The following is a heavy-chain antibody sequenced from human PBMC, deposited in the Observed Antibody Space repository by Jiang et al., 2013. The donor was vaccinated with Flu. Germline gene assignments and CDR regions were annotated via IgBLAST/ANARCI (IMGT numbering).Heavy chain of an antibody. D-gene: IGHD6-19*01. Sequence: SGAEVKKPGSSVKVSCKTSGGTFSSFAISWVRLAPGQGLEWMGRIIPILGIINYAQRFQGRVTITADESTSTAYMELSSLSSEDTAVYFCASPREIAVGIGDYFDYWGQGTLVTASS. CDR3: ASPREIAVGIGDYFDY. CDR1: GGTFSSFA. V-gene: IGHV1-69*04. J-gene: IGHJ4*02. CDR2: IIPILGII.